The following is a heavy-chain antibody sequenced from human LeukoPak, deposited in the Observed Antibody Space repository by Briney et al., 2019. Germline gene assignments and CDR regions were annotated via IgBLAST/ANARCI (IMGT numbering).Heavy chain of an antibody. J-gene: IGHJ4*02. D-gene: IGHD2-2*01. CDR1: GGSISSDY. CDR2: SYYSGST. Sequence: SETLSLTCTVSGGSISSDYWSWIRQPPGKGLEWIGYSYYSGSTNYNPSLKSRVTISVDTSKNQFSLKLSSVTAADTAVYYCARDQKSTSCYDYWGQGTLVTVSS. CDR3: ARDQKSTSCYDY. V-gene: IGHV4-59*01.